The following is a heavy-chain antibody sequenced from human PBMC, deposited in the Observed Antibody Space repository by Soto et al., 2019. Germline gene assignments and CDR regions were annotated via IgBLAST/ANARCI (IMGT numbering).Heavy chain of an antibody. CDR2: TKSKTDGGTT. V-gene: IGHV3-15*01. CDR1: GFTFSSYA. D-gene: IGHD3-3*01. CDR3: TTIGTILFGYYYYYMDV. Sequence: GGSLRLSCAASGFTFSSYAMHWVRQAPGKGLEWVGRTKSKTDGGTTDYAAPVKGRFTISRDDSKNTLYLQMNSLKTEDTAVYYCTTIGTILFGYYYYYMDVWGKGTTVTVSS. J-gene: IGHJ6*03.